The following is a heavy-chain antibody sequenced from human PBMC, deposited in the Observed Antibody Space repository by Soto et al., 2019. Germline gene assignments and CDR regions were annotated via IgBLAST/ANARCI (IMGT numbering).Heavy chain of an antibody. CDR3: ARRARPDFYYMDV. CDR2: ISSNGVGT. CDR1: GFTLSGYA. D-gene: IGHD6-6*01. Sequence: EVQLAESGGGLAQPGGSLRLSCAASGFTLSGYAMDWVRQAPGKGLEYVSGISSNGVGTYYANSVQGRFIISSDNSKNTVYLQMGSLRPEDMAVYYCARRARPDFYYMDVWGKGTTVTVSS. V-gene: IGHV3-64*01. J-gene: IGHJ6*03.